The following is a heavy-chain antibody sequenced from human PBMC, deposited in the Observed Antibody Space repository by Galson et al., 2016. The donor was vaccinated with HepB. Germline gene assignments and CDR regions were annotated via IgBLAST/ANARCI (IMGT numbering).Heavy chain of an antibody. Sequence: ETLFLTCTVSGGSISSYSWCWIRQPAGKGLEWIGRIYGSGSNYYNPSLKSRVTMSLDTSKSQFSLKLTSVTAADTAVYYCAREGFGGYELGYWGQGTLATVSS. CDR3: AREGFGGYELGY. J-gene: IGHJ4*02. V-gene: IGHV4-4*07. CDR2: IYGSGSN. CDR1: GGSISSYS. D-gene: IGHD5-12*01.